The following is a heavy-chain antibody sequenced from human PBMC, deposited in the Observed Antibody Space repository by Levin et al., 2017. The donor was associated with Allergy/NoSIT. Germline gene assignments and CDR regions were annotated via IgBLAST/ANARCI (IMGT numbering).Heavy chain of an antibody. J-gene: IGHJ5*02. CDR3: ARGTGDQPYNWFGP. CDR2: ITSSSGHT. Sequence: GGSLRLSCAASGFTFSDYSMCWVRQAPGRGLEWVSCITSSSGHTYYADSVKGRFTIARDNAKNPLFLQMNSLRAEDTAVYYCARGTGDQPYNWFGPWGQGILVTVSS. D-gene: IGHD4-17*01. CDR1: GFTFSDYS. V-gene: IGHV3-21*01.